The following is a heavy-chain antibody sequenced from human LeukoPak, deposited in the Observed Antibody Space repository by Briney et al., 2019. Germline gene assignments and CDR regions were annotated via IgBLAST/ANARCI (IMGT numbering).Heavy chain of an antibody. CDR3: ARDQEHCSGTSCYPYWYDS. Sequence: SGTLSLTCTVSGASITSYHWSWIRQPAGKGLEWIGRMFCSGNTDYNPSLKSRLTMSIDTSKNQFSLKLSSVTAADTAVYFCARDQEHCSGTSCYPYWYDSWGQGTLVTVSS. D-gene: IGHD2-2*01. V-gene: IGHV4-4*07. J-gene: IGHJ5*01. CDR2: MFCSGNT. CDR1: GASITSYH.